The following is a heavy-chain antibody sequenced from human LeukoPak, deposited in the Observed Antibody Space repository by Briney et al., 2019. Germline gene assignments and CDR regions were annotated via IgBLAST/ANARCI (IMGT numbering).Heavy chain of an antibody. V-gene: IGHV3-74*01. J-gene: IGHJ4*02. CDR1: GFTFSSYR. CDR3: ARVNYYYNYFDY. Sequence: GGSLRLSCAASGFTFSSYRMHWVRQAPGKGLMWVSRINSDGSSTSYADSVKGRFTISRDNAKNTLYLQMNSLRAEDTAVYYCARVNYYYNYFDYWGQGTLLTVSS. CDR2: INSDGSST. D-gene: IGHD1-26*01.